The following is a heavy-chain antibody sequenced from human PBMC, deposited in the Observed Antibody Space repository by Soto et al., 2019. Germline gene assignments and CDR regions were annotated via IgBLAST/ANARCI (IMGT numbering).Heavy chain of an antibody. V-gene: IGHV1-69*01. D-gene: IGHD6-19*01. CDR2: IIPLFGTA. Sequence: QVQLVQSGAEVKQPGSSVKVSCKTSGGTFSTYAIYWVRQAPGQGLEWMGAIIPLFGTADYAQKFQGRVTITADESTSTAYMELSSLRSADTAVYYCARPKGSYSSGYYYFDYWGKGTLVTVSS. J-gene: IGHJ4*02. CDR3: ARPKGSYSSGYYYFDY. CDR1: GGTFSTYA.